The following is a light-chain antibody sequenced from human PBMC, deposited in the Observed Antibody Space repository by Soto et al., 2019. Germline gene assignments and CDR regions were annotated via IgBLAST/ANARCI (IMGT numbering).Light chain of an antibody. CDR1: SSDVGSYNL. V-gene: IGLV2-23*02. CDR3: CSYAGSSTYV. J-gene: IGLJ1*01. CDR2: EVS. Sequence: QSALTQPASVSGSPGQSITISCTGTSSDVGSYNLVSWYQQQPGKAPKLMIYEVSKRPSGGSNRFSGSKSGNTASLAISGLQAEDDADYYCCSYAGSSTYVFGTGTKVTVL.